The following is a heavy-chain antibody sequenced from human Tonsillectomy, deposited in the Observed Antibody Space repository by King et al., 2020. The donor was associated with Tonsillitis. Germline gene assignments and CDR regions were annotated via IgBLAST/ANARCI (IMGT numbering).Heavy chain of an antibody. J-gene: IGHJ5*02. Sequence: QLVQSGAEVKKPGASVKVSCKASGYTFTSYQMHWVRQAPGQGLEWMGIINPGGGSTSYAQKFQGRVTMTRDTSTFTVYMELSSLRSEDTAVYYCARDLTITLVRGVIIRGNWFDPWGKGTLVTVSS. CDR2: INPGGGST. D-gene: IGHD3-10*01. V-gene: IGHV1-46*01. CDR1: GYTFTSYQ. CDR3: ARDLTITLVRGVIIRGNWFDP.